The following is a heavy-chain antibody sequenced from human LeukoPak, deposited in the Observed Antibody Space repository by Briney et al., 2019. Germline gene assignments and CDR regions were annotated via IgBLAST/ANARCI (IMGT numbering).Heavy chain of an antibody. D-gene: IGHD3-22*01. CDR1: GFTFSSYS. J-gene: IGHJ4*02. Sequence: GGSLRLSCAASGFTFSSYSMNWVRQAPGKGLEWVSYISSSSSTIYYADSVKGRFTISRDNAKNTLYLQMNSLRAEDTAVYYYATRGKNYYDSSGYLGYWGQGTLVTVSS. CDR2: ISSSSSTI. CDR3: ATRGKNYYDSSGYLGY. V-gene: IGHV3-48*04.